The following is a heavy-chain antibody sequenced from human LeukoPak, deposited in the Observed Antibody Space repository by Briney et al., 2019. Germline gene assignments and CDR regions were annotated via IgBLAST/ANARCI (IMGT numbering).Heavy chain of an antibody. Sequence: GGSLRLSCAASGFTFSSHGMNWVRQAPGKGLEWVSGISPSGGITYYTDSVKGRFTISRDNSKNTLYLQMNSLRSDDTAVYYCARDGGVGYCSGGRCPLGHYMDVWGKGTTVTVSS. CDR1: GFTFSSHG. J-gene: IGHJ6*03. CDR3: ARDGGVGYCSGGRCPLGHYMDV. D-gene: IGHD2-15*01. CDR2: ISPSGGIT. V-gene: IGHV3-23*01.